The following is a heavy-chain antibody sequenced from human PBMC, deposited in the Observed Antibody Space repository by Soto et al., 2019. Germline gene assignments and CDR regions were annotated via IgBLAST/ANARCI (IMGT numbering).Heavy chain of an antibody. CDR2: IYYSGST. D-gene: IGHD5-12*01. Sequence: QVQLQESGPGLVKPSQTLSLTCTVSGGSLNSGGYYWTWIRQHPGKGLEWIGYIYYSGSTSYNPSLKSRVTISVDTSKNQFSLKLSSVTAADTAVYYCARWLQFGSYYGMDVWGQGTTVTVSS. V-gene: IGHV4-31*03. J-gene: IGHJ6*02. CDR3: ARWLQFGSYYGMDV. CDR1: GGSLNSGGYY.